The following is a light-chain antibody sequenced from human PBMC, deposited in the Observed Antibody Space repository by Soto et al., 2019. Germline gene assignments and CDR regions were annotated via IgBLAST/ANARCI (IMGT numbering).Light chain of an antibody. J-gene: IGLJ3*02. V-gene: IGLV2-23*01. CDR1: SSDVGAHNL. CDR2: EGT. CDR3: CSHAGLTAWV. Sequence: QSALTQPASVSGSPGQSITISCTGTSSDVGAHNLVSWYQQHPGKAPKLMIYEGTKRPSGVSYRFSASKSGNTASLTISGLQAEDEADYYCCSHAGLTAWVFGGGTKVTVL.